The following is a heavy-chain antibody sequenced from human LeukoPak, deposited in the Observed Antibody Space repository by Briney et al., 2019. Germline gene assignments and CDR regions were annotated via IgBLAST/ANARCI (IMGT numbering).Heavy chain of an antibody. CDR3: ARIYAITMVRGVIGWFDP. CDR1: GYTFTSYG. V-gene: IGHV1-18*01. CDR2: ISAYNGNT. Sequence: ASVKVSCKASGYTFTSYGISWVRQAPGQGLEWMGWISAYNGNTNYAQKLQGRVTMTTDTSTSTAYMELRSLRSDDTAVYYCARIYAITMVRGVIGWFDPWGQGTLDTVSS. J-gene: IGHJ5*02. D-gene: IGHD3-10*01.